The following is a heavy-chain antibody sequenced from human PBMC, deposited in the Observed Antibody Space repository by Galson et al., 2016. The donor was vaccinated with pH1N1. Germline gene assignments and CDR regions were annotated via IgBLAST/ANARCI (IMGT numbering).Heavy chain of an antibody. V-gene: IGHV3-15*07. CDR1: GFTFSNVW. CDR2: IKSRTDGGTT. CDR3: TIDEEFSGLWDS. Sequence: SLRLSCAASGFTFSNVWMNWVRQAPGKGLEWVGRIKSRTDGGTTDYAAPVKARFTISRDDSKNTLYLQMNSLKTEDTGVYYCTIDEEFSGLWDSWGQGTLATVSS. D-gene: IGHD5-12*01. J-gene: IGHJ5*01.